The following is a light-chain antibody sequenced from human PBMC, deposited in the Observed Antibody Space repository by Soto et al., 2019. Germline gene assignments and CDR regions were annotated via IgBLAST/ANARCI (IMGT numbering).Light chain of an antibody. CDR2: DVS. Sequence: QSALTQPASVSGSPGQSIAISCTGTSSDVGAYNYVSWYQQHPGKAPKLMIYDVSHRPSGASDRFSGSKSGNTASLTISGLQPEDEADYYRTSYTSSSTYVFGTGTKLTVL. CDR3: TSYTSSSTYV. CDR1: SSDVGAYNY. J-gene: IGLJ1*01. V-gene: IGLV2-14*01.